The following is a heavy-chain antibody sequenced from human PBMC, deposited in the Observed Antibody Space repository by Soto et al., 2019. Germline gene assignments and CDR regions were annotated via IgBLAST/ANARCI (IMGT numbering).Heavy chain of an antibody. D-gene: IGHD6-13*01. Sequence: QVQLVQSGAEVKKPGSSVKVSCKASGGTFSSYAISWVRQAPGQGLEWMGGIIPIFGTANYAQKFQGRVKITADDSTSTAYMELSSLRSEDTAVYYCARNIGGLAAAGRYYYYGMDVWGQGTTVTVSS. CDR3: ARNIGGLAAAGRYYYYGMDV. J-gene: IGHJ6*02. CDR1: GGTFSSYA. CDR2: IIPIFGTA. V-gene: IGHV1-69*01.